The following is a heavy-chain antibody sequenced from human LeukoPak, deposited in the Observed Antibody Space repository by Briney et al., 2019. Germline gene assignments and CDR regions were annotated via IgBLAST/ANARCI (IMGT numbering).Heavy chain of an antibody. CDR3: SVVPAAIRLRYFDY. J-gene: IGHJ4*02. Sequence: GRSLRLSCAASGFTFSSYTMHWVRQAPGKGLEWVAVISYDGSNKNYADSVKGRFTISRDNSKNTLYLQMNSLGAEDTAVYYCSVVPAAIRLRYFDYWGQGTLVTVSS. CDR1: GFTFSSYT. V-gene: IGHV3-30-3*01. D-gene: IGHD2-2*01. CDR2: ISYDGSNK.